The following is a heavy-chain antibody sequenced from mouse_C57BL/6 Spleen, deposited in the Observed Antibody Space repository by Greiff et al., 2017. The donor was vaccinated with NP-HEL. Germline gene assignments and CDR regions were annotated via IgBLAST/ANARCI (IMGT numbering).Heavy chain of an antibody. CDR1: GFTFSDYG. Sequence: EVKLMESGGGLVKPGGSLKLSCAASGFTFSDYGMHWVRQAPEKGLEWVAYISSGSSTIYYADTVKGRFTISRDNAKNTLFLQMTSLRSEDTAMYYCARGDTTVGDDWGQGTTLTVSS. V-gene: IGHV5-17*01. D-gene: IGHD1-1*01. CDR3: ARGDTTVGDD. J-gene: IGHJ2*01. CDR2: ISSGSSTI.